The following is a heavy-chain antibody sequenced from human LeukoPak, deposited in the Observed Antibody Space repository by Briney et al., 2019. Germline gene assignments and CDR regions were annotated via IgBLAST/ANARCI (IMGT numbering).Heavy chain of an antibody. CDR2: IKPGGIT. CDR1: GGSLSNYY. CDR3: VRGFSGVVGDY. D-gene: IGHD3-10*01. Sequence: SQTLSLTCTVYGGSLSNYYWSWISQPPGKGLEWIGEIKPGGITNYNPSLKTRVTISLATTKNQLSLKLISATAADTAVYYCVRGFSGVVGDYWGQGTLVTVSS. V-gene: IGHV4-34*01. J-gene: IGHJ4*02.